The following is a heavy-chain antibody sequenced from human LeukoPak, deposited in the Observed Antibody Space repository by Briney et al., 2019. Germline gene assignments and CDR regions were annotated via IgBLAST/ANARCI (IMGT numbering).Heavy chain of an antibody. Sequence: ASVKVSCKASGYTFTSYAISWVRQAPRQGLEWMGWISGYNGNTNSAQKLQGRVTMTTDTSTSTAYMELRSLRSDDTAVYYCARDSKESSGWYGFDYWGQGTLVTVSS. CDR2: ISGYNGNT. J-gene: IGHJ4*02. V-gene: IGHV1-18*01. CDR1: GYTFTSYA. D-gene: IGHD6-19*01. CDR3: ARDSKESSGWYGFDY.